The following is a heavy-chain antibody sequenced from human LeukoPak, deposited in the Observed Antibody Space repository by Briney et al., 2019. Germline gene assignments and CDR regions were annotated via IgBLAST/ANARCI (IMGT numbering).Heavy chain of an antibody. CDR2: ISAYNGNT. Sequence: ASVKVSCKASGYTFTSYGISWVRQAPGQGLEWMGWISAYNGNTNYAQKLQGRVTMTTDTSTSTAYMELRSLRSDDTAVYYCARDCSSTSCYASVGSYYYYYYMDVWGKGTTVTVSS. J-gene: IGHJ6*03. V-gene: IGHV1-18*01. D-gene: IGHD2-2*01. CDR1: GYTFTSYG. CDR3: ARDCSSTSCYASVGSYYYYYYMDV.